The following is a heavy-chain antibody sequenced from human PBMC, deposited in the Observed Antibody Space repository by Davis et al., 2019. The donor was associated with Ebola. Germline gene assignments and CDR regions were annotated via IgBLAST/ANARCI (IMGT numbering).Heavy chain of an antibody. J-gene: IGHJ4*02. CDR3: ARGRLWWSKYFDY. D-gene: IGHD2-21*01. CDR2: INHSGST. CDR1: GGSFSGYY. Sequence: MPSETLSLTCAVYGGSFSGYYWSWIRQPPGKGLEWIGEINHSGSTNYNPSLKSRVTISVDTSKNQFSLKLSSVTAADTAVYYCARGRLWWSKYFDYWGQGTLVTVSS. V-gene: IGHV4-34*01.